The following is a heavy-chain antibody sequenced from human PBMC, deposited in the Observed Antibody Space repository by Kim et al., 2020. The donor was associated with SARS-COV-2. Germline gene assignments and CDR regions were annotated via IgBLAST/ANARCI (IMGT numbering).Heavy chain of an antibody. CDR3: AKYGEFWSGYYMDY. V-gene: IGHV3-23*01. Sequence: ADSVKGRFTISRDTSKNTLYLQMNSLRAEDTAVYYCAKYGEFWSGYYMDYWGQGTLVTVSS. J-gene: IGHJ4*02. D-gene: IGHD3-3*01.